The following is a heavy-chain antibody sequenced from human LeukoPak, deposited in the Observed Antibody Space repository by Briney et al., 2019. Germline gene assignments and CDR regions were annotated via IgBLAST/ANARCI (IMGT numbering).Heavy chain of an antibody. CDR2: ISSSSSYI. D-gene: IGHD2-2*01. CDR1: GFTFSSYS. V-gene: IGHV3-21*01. CDR3: ARDLFHYSSTSCYDDYYYGMDV. Sequence: GGSLRLSCAASGFTFSSYSMNWVRQAPGKGLEWVSSISSSSSYIYYADSVKGRFTISRDNAKNSLYLQMNSLRAEDTAVYFCARDLFHYSSTSCYDDYYYGMDVWGQGTTVTVSS. J-gene: IGHJ6*02.